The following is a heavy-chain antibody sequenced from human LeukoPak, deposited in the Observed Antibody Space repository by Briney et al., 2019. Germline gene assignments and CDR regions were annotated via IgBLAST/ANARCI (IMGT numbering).Heavy chain of an antibody. V-gene: IGHV4-34*01. Sequence: PSETLSLTCAVYGGSFSGFYWSWIRQAPGKGLEWIGEINHGGTTNYSPSLKSRVSISVDTSKNQFSLKLTSVTAADTAVYYCARNDYYFECWGQGTLVTVSS. D-gene: IGHD3-3*01. CDR3: ARNDYYFEC. J-gene: IGHJ4*02. CDR2: INHGGTT. CDR1: GGSFSGFY.